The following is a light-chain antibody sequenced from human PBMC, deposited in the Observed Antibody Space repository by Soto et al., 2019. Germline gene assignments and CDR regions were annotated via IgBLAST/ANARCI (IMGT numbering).Light chain of an antibody. CDR3: QYYDILVCG. J-gene: IGKJ3*01. CDR2: DAS. Sequence: DIQMTQSPPSLSASVGDRVTITCQASQDIGKYSNWYQQKPGKVPKLLISDASNLETGVSSRFSGSGSGRHFTFTISSLQPEDIATYYCQYYDILVCGFGPGTKVDIK. CDR1: QDIGKY. V-gene: IGKV1-33*01.